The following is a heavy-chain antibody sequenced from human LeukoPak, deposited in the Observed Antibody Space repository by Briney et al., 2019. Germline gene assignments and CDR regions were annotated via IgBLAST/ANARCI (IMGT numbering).Heavy chain of an antibody. CDR2: IAYFGSIT. Sequence: RGTLSLSCAVSGFTLRSYPMHWVPQAPGPGLEWLAVIAYFGSITLDTDSVKGLFTISRDSSKNTLYLQMNSLRTEDTALYYCARDFLRGSPDFCAYWGEGTLVTVSS. J-gene: IGHJ4*02. CDR1: GFTLRSYP. D-gene: IGHD5-12*01. V-gene: IGHV3-30-3*01. CDR3: ARDFLRGSPDFCAY.